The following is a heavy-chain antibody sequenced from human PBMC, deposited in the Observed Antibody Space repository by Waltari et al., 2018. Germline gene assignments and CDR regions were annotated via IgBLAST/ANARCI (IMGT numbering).Heavy chain of an antibody. V-gene: IGHV4-38-2*01. CDR2: IYHSGNT. D-gene: IGHD6-6*01. CDR1: GYSISSGYY. CDR3: ARVGYSSSSGWFDP. Sequence: QVQLQESGPGLVKPSETLSLTCVVSGYSISSGYYWGWIRQPPGKGLEWIGSIYHSGNTYYNPSLKSLVTISVDTSKNQFSLKLSSVTAADTSVYYCARVGYSSSSGWFDPWGQGTLVTVSS. J-gene: IGHJ5*02.